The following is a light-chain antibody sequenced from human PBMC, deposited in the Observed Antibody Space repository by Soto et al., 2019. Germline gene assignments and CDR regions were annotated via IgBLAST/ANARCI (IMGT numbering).Light chain of an antibody. Sequence: DIQMTQSPSSLSASVGNIVTITCRASQSSSTYLNWYQKNPGKAPNLLISDASRLQSGVPSRFSGSGGGTDFTLSISSVQPEDFATYFCQQSYMDPITFGRGTQLEI. CDR1: QSSSTY. CDR2: DAS. J-gene: IGKJ5*01. V-gene: IGKV1-39*01. CDR3: QQSYMDPIT.